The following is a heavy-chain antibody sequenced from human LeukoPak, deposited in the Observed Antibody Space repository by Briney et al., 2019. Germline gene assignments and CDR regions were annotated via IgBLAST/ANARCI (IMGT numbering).Heavy chain of an antibody. CDR3: AKESYGGLGGDNAFDI. D-gene: IGHD4-23*01. Sequence: PGGSLRLSCAASGFTFSSYSMNWVRQAPGKGLEWVAVIWYGGSNKYYADSVKGRFTISRDNSKNTLYLQMNSLRAEDTAVYYCAKESYGGLGGDNAFDIWGQGTMVTVSS. CDR2: IWYGGSNK. CDR1: GFTFSSYS. V-gene: IGHV3-30*02. J-gene: IGHJ3*02.